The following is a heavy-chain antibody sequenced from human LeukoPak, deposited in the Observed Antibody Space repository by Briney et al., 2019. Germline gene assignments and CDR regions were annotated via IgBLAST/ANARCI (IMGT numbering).Heavy chain of an antibody. Sequence: SQTLSLTCAISGDSVSSNSAAWNWIRQSPSRGLEWLGRTYYRAKSYNDYAVNGKSPITINPDTSQNQFSLQLNSVTPEDTAVYSCARLRITGTPCQRFYYYCMDLWGQGTTVTVSS. V-gene: IGHV6-1*01. CDR2: TYYRAKSYN. CDR1: GDSVSSNSAA. CDR3: ARLRITGTPCQRFYYYCMDL. J-gene: IGHJ6*02. D-gene: IGHD1-7*01.